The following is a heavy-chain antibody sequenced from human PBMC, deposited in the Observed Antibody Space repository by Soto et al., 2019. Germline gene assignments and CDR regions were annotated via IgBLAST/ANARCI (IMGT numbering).Heavy chain of an antibody. CDR3: ASRRGRGDYKNWFDP. CDR2: INPSGGTA. CDR1: GYTFTSYY. J-gene: IGHJ5*02. Sequence: ASVKVSCKASGYTFTSYYMHWVRQAPGQGLEWMGIINPSGGTANYAQKFQGRVTITADESTSTAYMELSSLRSEDTAVYYCASRRGRGDYKNWFDPWGQGTLVTAPQ. D-gene: IGHD4-17*01. V-gene: IGHV1-46*01.